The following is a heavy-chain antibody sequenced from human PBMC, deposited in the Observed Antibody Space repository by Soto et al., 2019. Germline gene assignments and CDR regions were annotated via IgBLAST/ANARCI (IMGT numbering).Heavy chain of an antibody. CDR2: IYHSGST. D-gene: IGHD4-17*01. CDR3: ATPWGRTTVEAG. Sequence: QVQLQESGPGLVKPSGTLSLICTVSGGSISGRNWWSWVRQSPEKGLEWIGEIYHSGSTNYNPSLKSRVTMSVDKSQNQFSLKLSSVTAADTAVYYCATPWGRTTVEAGWGQGTLVTVSS. V-gene: IGHV4-4*02. CDR1: GGSISGRNW. J-gene: IGHJ4*02.